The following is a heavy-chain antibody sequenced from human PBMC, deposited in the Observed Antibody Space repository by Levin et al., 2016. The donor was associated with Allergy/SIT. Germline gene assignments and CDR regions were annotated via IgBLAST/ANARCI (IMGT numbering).Heavy chain of an antibody. CDR1: GYSFSKYW. CDR2: IDPSDSYT. V-gene: IGHV5-10-1*01. J-gene: IGHJ4*02. Sequence: GESLKISCRGSGYSFSKYWIAWVRQMPGKGLEWMGRIDPSDSYTNYSPSFQGHVTISVDKSISTAYLEWSSLKASDTAMYYCTKRGYYSSGPSDRWGRGTLVTVSS. D-gene: IGHD3-10*01. CDR3: TKRGYYSSGPSDR.